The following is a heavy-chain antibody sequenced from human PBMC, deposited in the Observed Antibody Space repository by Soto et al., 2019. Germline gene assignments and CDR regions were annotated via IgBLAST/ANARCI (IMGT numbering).Heavy chain of an antibody. CDR1: GGSISSYY. J-gene: IGHJ5*02. Sequence: PSETLSLTCTVAGGSISSYYWSWIRQPAGKGLEWIGRIYTSGSTNYNPSLKSRVTMSVDTSKNQFSLKLSSVTAADTAVYYCARDRGIAVAGTNWFDPWGQGTLVTVSS. CDR2: IYTSGST. CDR3: ARDRGIAVAGTNWFDP. V-gene: IGHV4-4*07. D-gene: IGHD6-19*01.